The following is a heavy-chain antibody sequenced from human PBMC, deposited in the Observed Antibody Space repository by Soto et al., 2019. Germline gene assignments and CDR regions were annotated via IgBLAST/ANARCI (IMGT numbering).Heavy chain of an antibody. V-gene: IGHV4-4*08. CDR1: GGSIRSYC. CDR3: AGGGSRVVATRRFMDV. J-gene: IGHJ6*03. Sequence: QVQLQESGPTLVKPSETLSLTCTVSGGSIRSYCWTWIRQPPGEGLEWIGCICNSGTTNYSPSLMRRVAILLDTPRNQSALQLSSVTVAHTAFYYWAGGGSRVVATRRFMDVWGKGTTVTLSS. CDR2: ICNSGTT. D-gene: IGHD2-2*01.